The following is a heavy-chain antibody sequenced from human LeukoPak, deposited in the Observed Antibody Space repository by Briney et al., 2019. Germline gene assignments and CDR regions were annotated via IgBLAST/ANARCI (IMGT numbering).Heavy chain of an antibody. V-gene: IGHV3-21*01. J-gene: IGHJ5*02. Sequence: AGGSLRLSCAASGFTFSNYGMSWVRQAPGKGLEWVSSISSSSSYIYYADSVKGRFTISRDNAKNSLYLQMNSLRAEDTAMYCARDGVPVRLVAWFDPWGQGTLVTVSS. D-gene: IGHD1-1*01. CDR3: ARDGVPVRLVAWFDP. CDR2: ISSSSSYI. CDR1: GFTFSNYG.